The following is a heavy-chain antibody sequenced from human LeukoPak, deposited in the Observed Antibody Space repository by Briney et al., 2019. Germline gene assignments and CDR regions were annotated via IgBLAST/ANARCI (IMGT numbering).Heavy chain of an antibody. V-gene: IGHV3-7*04. J-gene: IGHJ3*02. Sequence: GGSLRLSRAASGFTFSNYWMIWVRQAPGKGLEWVANIKQDGSEKYYVDSVKGRFTISRDNAKNSLYLQMNSLRAEDTAVYYCARDWSYYYAFDIWGQGTMVTVSS. CDR1: GFTFSNYW. CDR2: IKQDGSEK. D-gene: IGHD3-10*01. CDR3: ARDWSYYYAFDI.